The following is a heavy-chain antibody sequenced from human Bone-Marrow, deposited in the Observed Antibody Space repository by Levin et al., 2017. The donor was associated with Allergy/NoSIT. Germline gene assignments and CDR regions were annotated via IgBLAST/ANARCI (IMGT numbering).Heavy chain of an antibody. D-gene: IGHD4-23*01. Sequence: SPTLSLPCSVSGASIPSGNYYWSWVRQHPGKGLEWVGYTSSSGITYSSLSLKSRISISVDTSKNQFSLALTSVTAADTAVYYCARVTVTSNSDYFDYWGQGALVTVSS. V-gene: IGHV4-31*03. CDR2: TSSSGIT. CDR1: GASIPSGNYY. CDR3: ARVTVTSNSDYFDY. J-gene: IGHJ4*02.